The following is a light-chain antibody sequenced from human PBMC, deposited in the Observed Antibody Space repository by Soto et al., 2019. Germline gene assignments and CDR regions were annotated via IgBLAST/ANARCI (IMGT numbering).Light chain of an antibody. CDR3: WSYAVGRTYV. V-gene: IGLV2-23*01. CDR2: EDT. Sequence: QSLLTQPASVSGSPGQSITIACTGSISDVGNYNLVSWYQQHPGKAPKLMIYEDTKWPSGVSNRFSGSKSGNTAYLTISGLQAEDEADYYCWSYAVGRTYVFGTGTKVTVL. CDR1: ISDVGNYNL. J-gene: IGLJ1*01.